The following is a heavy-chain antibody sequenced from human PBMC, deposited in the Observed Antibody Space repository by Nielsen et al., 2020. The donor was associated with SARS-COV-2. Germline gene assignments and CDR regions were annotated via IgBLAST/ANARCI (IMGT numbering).Heavy chain of an antibody. V-gene: IGHV3-23*01. CDR2: VSGSGYST. CDR3: AKDGVIGYGDYPDYYGLDV. D-gene: IGHD4-17*01. Sequence: GKSLKISCAASGFTFSSYAMSWVRQAPGKGLEWVSGVSGSGYSTYYADSVKGRFTISRDNSENSLYLQMNSLRAEDTAVYYCAKDGVIGYGDYPDYYGLDVWGQGTTVTVSS. CDR1: GFTFSSYA. J-gene: IGHJ6*02.